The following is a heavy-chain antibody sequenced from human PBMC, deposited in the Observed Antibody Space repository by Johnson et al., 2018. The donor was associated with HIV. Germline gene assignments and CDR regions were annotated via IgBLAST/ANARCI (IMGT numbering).Heavy chain of an antibody. CDR1: GFTFSSYG. CDR3: ARVGVDYYDRGATYQNAFDI. CDR2: ISYDGSNK. V-gene: IGHV3-30*03. Sequence: QVQLVESGGGVVQPGRSLRLSCAASGFTFSSYGMHWVRQAPGKGLEWVAVISYDGSNKYYADSVKGRFTISRDNSKNTLFLQMNSLRAEDTAVYYCARVGVDYYDRGATYQNAFDIWGQGTMVTVSS. J-gene: IGHJ3*02. D-gene: IGHD3-22*01.